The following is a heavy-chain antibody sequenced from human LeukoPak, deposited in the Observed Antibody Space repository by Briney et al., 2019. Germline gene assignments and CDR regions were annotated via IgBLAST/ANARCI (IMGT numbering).Heavy chain of an antibody. CDR3: AKRPIGSSGYYGMQGFDY. Sequence: GGSLRLPCAASGFTFSSYAMSWVRQAPGKGLEWVSAISGSGGSTYYADSVKGRFTISGDNSKNTLYLQMNSLRAEDTAVYYCAKRPIGSSGYYGMQGFDYWGQGTLVTVSS. D-gene: IGHD3-22*01. J-gene: IGHJ4*02. CDR2: ISGSGGST. V-gene: IGHV3-23*01. CDR1: GFTFSSYA.